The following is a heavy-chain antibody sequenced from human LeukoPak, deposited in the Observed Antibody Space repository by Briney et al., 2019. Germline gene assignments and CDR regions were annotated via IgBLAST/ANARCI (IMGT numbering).Heavy chain of an antibody. CDR1: QSTFYSYW. CDR3: AGGGFSGFDH. CDR2: VNSDGTST. D-gene: IGHD4-23*01. V-gene: IGHV3-74*03. J-gene: IGHJ4*02. Sequence: GGSLRLSCAAAQSTFYSYWMHWVRLVPGKGLAWVSRVNSDGTSTTYADSVKGRFTVSRNNAQNTLYLQMDSLRVDDTAVYYCAGGGFSGFDHWGQGILVTVPS.